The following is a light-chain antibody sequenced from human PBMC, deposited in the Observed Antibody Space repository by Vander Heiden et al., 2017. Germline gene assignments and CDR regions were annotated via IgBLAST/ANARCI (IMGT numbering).Light chain of an antibody. J-gene: IGKJ1*01. Sequence: DIQMTQSPSSLSASVGDRVTITCRASQSISSYLNWYQQKPGKAPKLLIYAASSVQSGVPSRFSGSGSGTDFTLTISRLQPEDFATYYCQQCYSMWAFGQGTKVEIK. V-gene: IGKV1-39*01. CDR3: QQCYSMWA. CDR2: AAS. CDR1: QSISSY.